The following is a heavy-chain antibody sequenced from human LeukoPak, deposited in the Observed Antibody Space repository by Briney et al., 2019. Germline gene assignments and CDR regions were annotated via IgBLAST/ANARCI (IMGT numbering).Heavy chain of an antibody. CDR2: IYSEGSRT. V-gene: IGHV3-74*01. CDR1: GFTFSSYW. D-gene: IGHD1-26*01. Sequence: GGSLRLSCAASGFTFSSYWMHWVREGPGKGLVWVSRIYSEGSRTTYADSVKGRFTISGDNAKNTLYLQMNRLRAEDTAVYYCARSGRGGAFDIWGQGTMVTVSS. J-gene: IGHJ3*02. CDR3: ARSGRGGAFDI.